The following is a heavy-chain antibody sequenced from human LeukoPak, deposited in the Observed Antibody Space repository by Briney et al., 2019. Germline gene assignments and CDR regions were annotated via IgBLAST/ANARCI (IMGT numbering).Heavy chain of an antibody. CDR1: GFTFSSYG. CDR2: IRYDGSNK. J-gene: IGHJ4*02. Sequence: GGSLRLSCAASGFTFSSYGMHWVRQAPGKGLEWVAFIRYDGSNKYYADSVKGRFTISRDNAKNSLYLQMNSLRAEDTAVYYCARDVPYYDFWSGYYSHWGQGTLVTVSS. CDR3: ARDVPYYDFWSGYYSH. V-gene: IGHV3-30*02. D-gene: IGHD3-3*01.